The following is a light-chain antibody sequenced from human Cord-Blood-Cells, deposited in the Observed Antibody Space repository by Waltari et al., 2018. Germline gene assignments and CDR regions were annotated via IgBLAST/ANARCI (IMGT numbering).Light chain of an antibody. V-gene: IGKV1-5*01. Sequence: DIQMTQSPSTLSASVGDRVTITCRARQSISSWLAWYQQKPGKAPKLLIYDACSLESGVPSRFSGSGSGTEFTLTISSLQPDDFATYYCQQYNSYSRTFGQGTKVEIK. CDR3: QQYNSYSRT. J-gene: IGKJ1*01. CDR2: DAC. CDR1: QSISSW.